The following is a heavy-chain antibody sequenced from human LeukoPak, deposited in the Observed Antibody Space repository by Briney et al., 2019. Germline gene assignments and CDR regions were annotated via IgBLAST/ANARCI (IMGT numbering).Heavy chain of an antibody. CDR2: INPNSGGT. CDR3: ASNEPTIYPRLYYYGMDV. V-gene: IGHV1-2*02. Sequence: ASVKVSCKASGYNFISYYMHWVRQAPGQGLEWMGWINPNSGGTNYAQKFQGRVTMTRDTSISTAYMELSRLRSDDTAVYYCASNEPTIYPRLYYYGMDVWGQGTTVTVSS. J-gene: IGHJ6*02. D-gene: IGHD3-16*01. CDR1: GYNFISYY.